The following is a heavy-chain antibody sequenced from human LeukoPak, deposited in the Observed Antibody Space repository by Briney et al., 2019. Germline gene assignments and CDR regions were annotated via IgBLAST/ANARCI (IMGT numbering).Heavy chain of an antibody. CDR3: ARDREAYYDSSGYYFGY. Sequence: PGGSLRLSCAASGFTFNNYWMSWVRQAPGKGLEWVANIKQDGSEKYYVGSVKGRFTISRDNAKNSLYLQMNSLRAEDTAVYYCARDREAYYDSSGYYFGYWGQGTLVTVSS. CDR1: GFTFNNYW. CDR2: IKQDGSEK. V-gene: IGHV3-7*01. J-gene: IGHJ4*02. D-gene: IGHD3-22*01.